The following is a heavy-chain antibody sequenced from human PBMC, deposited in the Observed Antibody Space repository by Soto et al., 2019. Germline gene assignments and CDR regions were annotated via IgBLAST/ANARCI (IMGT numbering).Heavy chain of an antibody. Sequence: VKVSCKASGYTFTSYGISWVRQAPGQGLEWMGWISAYNGNTNYAQKLQGRVTMTTDTSTSTAFMELRSLSSVDTAVYYCARDYGDYYFDYWGQGTLVTVSS. V-gene: IGHV1-18*01. CDR2: ISAYNGNT. D-gene: IGHD4-17*01. CDR1: GYTFTSYG. J-gene: IGHJ4*02. CDR3: ARDYGDYYFDY.